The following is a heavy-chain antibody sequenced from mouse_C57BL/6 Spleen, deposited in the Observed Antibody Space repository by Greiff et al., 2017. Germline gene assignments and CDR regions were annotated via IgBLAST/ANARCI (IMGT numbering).Heavy chain of an antibody. CDR1: GFSLTSYA. V-gene: IGHV2-9-1*01. CDR3: ASYYGSSYDWYFDV. CDR2: IWTGGGT. J-gene: IGHJ1*03. D-gene: IGHD1-1*01. Sequence: VHLVESGPGLVAPSQSLSITCTVSGFSLTSYAISWVRQPPGKGLEWLGVIWTGGGTNYNSALKSRLSISKDNSKSQVFLKMNSLQTDDTARYYCASYYGSSYDWYFDVWGTGTTVTVSS.